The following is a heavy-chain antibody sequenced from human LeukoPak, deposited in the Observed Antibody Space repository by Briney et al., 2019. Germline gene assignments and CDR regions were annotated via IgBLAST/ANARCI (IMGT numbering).Heavy chain of an antibody. D-gene: IGHD3-22*01. J-gene: IGHJ3*02. CDR2: IWSDGSNK. CDR3: ARSRSGSFDI. Sequence: GGSLRLSCEASGLTFSSYGMHWVRQAPGKGLEWVAVIWSDGSNKYYADSVKGRFAISRDNSKNTVWLQMNSLRAEDTALYYCARSRSGSFDIWGQGTMVTVSS. CDR1: GLTFSSYG. V-gene: IGHV3-33*01.